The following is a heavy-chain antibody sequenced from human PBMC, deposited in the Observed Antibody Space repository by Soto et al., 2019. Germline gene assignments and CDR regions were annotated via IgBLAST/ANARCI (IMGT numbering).Heavy chain of an antibody. CDR3: AKDSTDSGSYSCLDY. Sequence: EVQLLESGGGLVQPGGSLRLSCAASGFTFSSYAMSWVRPAPGKGLEWVSAISGSGGSTYYADSVKGRFTISRDNSKNTLYLQMNSLRAEDTAVYYCAKDSTDSGSYSCLDYWGQGTLVTVSS. J-gene: IGHJ4*02. V-gene: IGHV3-23*01. D-gene: IGHD3-10*01. CDR2: ISGSGGST. CDR1: GFTFSSYA.